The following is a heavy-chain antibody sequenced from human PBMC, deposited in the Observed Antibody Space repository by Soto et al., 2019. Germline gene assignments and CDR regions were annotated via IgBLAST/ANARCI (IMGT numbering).Heavy chain of an antibody. CDR3: ARDVHQTKTKAAAGDSYLYYYNYMDG. J-gene: IGHJ6*03. Sequence: EVQLVESGGGLVQPGGSLRLSCAASGFTFSSYSMNWVRQAPGKGLEWVSYISSSSSTIYYADSAKGQFTISRDNAKNTLHLEMKSRRAEDTAVYYYARDVHQTKTKAAAGDSYLYYYNYMDGWGKETTVTVSS. D-gene: IGHD6-13*01. CDR1: GFTFSSYS. V-gene: IGHV3-48*01. CDR2: ISSSSSTI.